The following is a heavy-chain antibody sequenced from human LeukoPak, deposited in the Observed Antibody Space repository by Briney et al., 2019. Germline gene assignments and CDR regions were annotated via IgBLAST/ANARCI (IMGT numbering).Heavy chain of an antibody. CDR2: INHSGST. D-gene: IGHD4-17*01. CDR1: GGSLSGYY. CDR3: ARATRDYGRSFDY. V-gene: IGHV4-34*01. Sequence: SGALSLTCAVPGGSLSGYYWTWIRQRPRKGREWIGEINHSGSTDYNPSLTSRVTISVDTSKKQFFLKLTSVTAADTAVYYCARATRDYGRSFDYWGQGTLVTVSS. J-gene: IGHJ4*02.